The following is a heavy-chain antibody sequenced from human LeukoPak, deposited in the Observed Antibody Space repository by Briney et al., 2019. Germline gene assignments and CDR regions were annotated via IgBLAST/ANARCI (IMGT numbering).Heavy chain of an antibody. V-gene: IGHV4-4*07. CDR2: IYTSGSN. Sequence: SETLSLTCTVSGGSISSYYWSWIRQPAGKGLEWIGCIYTSGSNNYNPSLKSRVTMSVNTSKNQFSLKLSSVTAADPAVYYCGKDRYCISTSGYTGWFYHWGQGSMVVVAS. CDR1: GGSISSYY. CDR3: GKDRYCISTSGYTGWFYH. J-gene: IGHJ5*02. D-gene: IGHD2-2*01.